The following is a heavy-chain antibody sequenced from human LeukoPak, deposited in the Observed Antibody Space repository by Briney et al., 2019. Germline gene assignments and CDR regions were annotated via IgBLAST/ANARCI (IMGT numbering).Heavy chain of an antibody. CDR1: GFTGSGTY. V-gene: IGHV3-53*05. CDR2: IYGGGGT. J-gene: IGHJ5*02. D-gene: IGHD3-10*01. Sequence: GGSLRHSCAASGFTGSGTYMDWVRQAPGKGLEWVSVIYGGGGTVYADSVEGRFTISRDNSKNMVYPQMNSRRTEDSAVYYWARDRAGTQSWVEFDLWGQGTLVTVSS. CDR3: ARDRAGTQSWVEFDL.